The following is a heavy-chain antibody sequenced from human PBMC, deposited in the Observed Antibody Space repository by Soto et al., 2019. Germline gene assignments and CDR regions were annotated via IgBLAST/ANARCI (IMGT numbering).Heavy chain of an antibody. D-gene: IGHD6-19*01. CDR1: GYTFTSYG. CDR3: ARWAVREYNWFDP. Sequence: ASVKVSCKASGYTFTSYGISWVRQAPGQGLEWKGWISAYKGNTNYAQKLQGRVTMTTDTSTSTAYMELRSLSFDDTAVYYCARWAVREYNWFDPWGQGTLVTVSS. CDR2: ISAYKGNT. V-gene: IGHV1-18*01. J-gene: IGHJ5*02.